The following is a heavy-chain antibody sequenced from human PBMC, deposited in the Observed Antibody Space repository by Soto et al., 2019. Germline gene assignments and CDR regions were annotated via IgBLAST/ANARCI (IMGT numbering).Heavy chain of an antibody. CDR1: GGSISSYY. Sequence: QVQLQESGPGLVKPSETLSLTCTVSGGSISSYYWSWIRQPPGKGLEWFGYIYYSGSTNYNPSLKSRVTISVDTSKNQSSLKLSSVTSADTAVYYCAREGLAPFDYWGQGILVTVSS. J-gene: IGHJ4*02. V-gene: IGHV4-59*01. CDR2: IYYSGST. CDR3: AREGLAPFDY.